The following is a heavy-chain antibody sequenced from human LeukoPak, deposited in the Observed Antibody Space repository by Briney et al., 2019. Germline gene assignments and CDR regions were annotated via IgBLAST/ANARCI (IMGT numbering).Heavy chain of an antibody. D-gene: IGHD6-13*01. J-gene: IGHJ5*02. Sequence: SSETLSLTCSVSGGSIRTYYWSWIRQPPGKGLEWIGYMYYSGSTNYSPSLKSRVTISVDTSKNQFSLKLSSVTAADTAVYYCARGGYSSSWSNFGGWFDPWGQGTLVTVSS. V-gene: IGHV4-59*01. CDR3: ARGGYSSSWSNFGGWFDP. CDR1: GGSIRTYY. CDR2: MYYSGST.